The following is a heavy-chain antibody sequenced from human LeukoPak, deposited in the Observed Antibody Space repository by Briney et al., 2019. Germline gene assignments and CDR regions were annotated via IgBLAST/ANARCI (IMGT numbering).Heavy chain of an antibody. D-gene: IGHD4-11*01. V-gene: IGHV3-23*01. Sequence: ETLFLTCAVYGGSFSGYYWSWVRQAPGKGLEWVSAISGSGGSTYYADSVKGRFTISRDNSKNTLYLQMNSLRAEDTAVYYCARSMTTVWLDYWGQGTLVTVSS. CDR1: GGSFSGYY. CDR3: ARSMTTVWLDY. CDR2: ISGSGGST. J-gene: IGHJ4*02.